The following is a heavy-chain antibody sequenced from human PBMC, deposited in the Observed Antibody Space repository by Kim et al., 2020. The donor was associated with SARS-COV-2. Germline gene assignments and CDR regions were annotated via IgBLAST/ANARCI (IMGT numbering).Heavy chain of an antibody. Sequence: ASVKVSCKASGYTFTSYDIHWVRQAPGQGLEWMGWMNPNSGNTGYAQKFQGRVTMTRNTSISTAYMELSSLRSEDTAVYYCARRASYVFRFLEWSNYYYYGMDVWGQGTTVTVSS. CDR3: ARRASYVFRFLEWSNYYYYGMDV. D-gene: IGHD3-3*01. CDR2: MNPNSGNT. V-gene: IGHV1-8*01. CDR1: GYTFTSYD. J-gene: IGHJ6*02.